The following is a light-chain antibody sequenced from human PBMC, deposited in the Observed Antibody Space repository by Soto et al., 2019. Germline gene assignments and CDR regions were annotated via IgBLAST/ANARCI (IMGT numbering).Light chain of an antibody. CDR1: QSVGSN. Sequence: EIVMTQSPATLSVSPGERATLSCRASQSVGSNLAWYQQKPGQAPRLLIYRVSTRATGVPARFSGGGSGTDFTLTISRLEPEDFAVYYCQQYGSSGTFGQGTKVDIK. CDR3: QQYGSSGT. CDR2: RVS. J-gene: IGKJ1*01. V-gene: IGKV3-15*01.